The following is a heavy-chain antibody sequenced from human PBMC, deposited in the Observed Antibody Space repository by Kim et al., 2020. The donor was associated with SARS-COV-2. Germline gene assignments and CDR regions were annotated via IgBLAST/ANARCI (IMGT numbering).Heavy chain of an antibody. Sequence: SETLSLTCTVSGGSFSSSNYYWGWIRQPPGKGLEWIGSISYNTDTYYNPSLKSRVSISVDTSKKQISLKLGSVTAADTAVYYCARDHGSIRWFYFWGQGTLVTVSS. CDR2: ISYNTDT. CDR3: ARDHGSIRWFYF. CDR1: GGSFSSSNYY. D-gene: IGHD2-2*01. V-gene: IGHV4-39*01. J-gene: IGHJ4*02.